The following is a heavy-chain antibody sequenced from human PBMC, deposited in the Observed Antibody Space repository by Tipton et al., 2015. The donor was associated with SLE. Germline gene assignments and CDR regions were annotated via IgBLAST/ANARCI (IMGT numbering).Heavy chain of an antibody. D-gene: IGHD2-15*01. CDR3: ARGAGSSGDFDY. CDR1: GGSISSRSYY. V-gene: IGHV4-39*07. J-gene: IGHJ4*02. CDR2: IYYSGST. Sequence: LRLSCTVSGGSISSRSYYWGWIRQPPGKGLEWIGSIYYSGSTYYNPSLKSRVTISVDTPKNQFSLKLSSVTAADTAVYYCARGAGSSGDFDYWGQGTLVTVSS.